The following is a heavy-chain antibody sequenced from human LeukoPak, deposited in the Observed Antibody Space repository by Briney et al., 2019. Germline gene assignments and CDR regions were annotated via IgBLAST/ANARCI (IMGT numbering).Heavy chain of an antibody. CDR3: AKGAPYYDILTGDYPLDP. J-gene: IGHJ5*02. V-gene: IGHV3-23*01. Sequence: EGSLRLSCAASGFTFSSYAMSWVRQAPGKGLEWVSAISGSGGSTYYADSVKGRFTISRDNSKNTLYLQMNSLRAEDTAVYYCAKGAPYYDILTGDYPLDPWGQGTLVTVSS. CDR1: GFTFSSYA. CDR2: ISGSGGST. D-gene: IGHD3-9*01.